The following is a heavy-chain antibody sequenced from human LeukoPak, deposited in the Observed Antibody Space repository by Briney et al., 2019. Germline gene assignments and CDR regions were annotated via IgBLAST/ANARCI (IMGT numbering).Heavy chain of an antibody. CDR2: FDPEDGET. CDR3: ARAGYCSSTSCYPGYVDV. J-gene: IGHJ6*03. CDR1: GYTLTELS. V-gene: IGHV1-24*01. Sequence: ASVKVSCKVSGYTLTELSMHWMRQAPGKGLEWMGGFDPEDGETIYAQKFQGRVTMTRDTSTSTVYMELSSLRSEDTAVYYCARAGYCSSTSCYPGYVDVWGKGTTVTVSS. D-gene: IGHD2-2*01.